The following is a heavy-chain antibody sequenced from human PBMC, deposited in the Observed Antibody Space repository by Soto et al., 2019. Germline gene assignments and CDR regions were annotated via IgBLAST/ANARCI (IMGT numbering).Heavy chain of an antibody. CDR2: ISSSTRTI. D-gene: IGHD3-16*01. Sequence: EVQLVESGGGLVQPGGSLRLSCAASGFTFSSHSMNWVRRAPGKGLEWVSYISSSTRTIYDADSVKGRFTVSRDNAKNSLYLQMNSLRAEDTAVYYCARDDEMGYFDYWGQGTLVTVSS. CDR3: ARDDEMGYFDY. CDR1: GFTFSSHS. V-gene: IGHV3-48*01. J-gene: IGHJ4*02.